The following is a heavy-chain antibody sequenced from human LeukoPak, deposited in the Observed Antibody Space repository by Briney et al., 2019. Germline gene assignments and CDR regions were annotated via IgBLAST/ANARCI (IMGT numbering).Heavy chain of an antibody. CDR2: INPNSGGT. J-gene: IGHJ6*02. CDR3: ARVPVSYYYGMDV. CDR1: GYTFTGYY. V-gene: IGHV1-2*02. Sequence: ASVKVSCKASGYTFTGYYKHWVRQAPGQGLEWMGWINPNSGGTNYAQKFQGRVTMTRDTSISTAYMELSRLRSDDTAVYYCARVPVSYYYGMDVWGQGTTVTASS.